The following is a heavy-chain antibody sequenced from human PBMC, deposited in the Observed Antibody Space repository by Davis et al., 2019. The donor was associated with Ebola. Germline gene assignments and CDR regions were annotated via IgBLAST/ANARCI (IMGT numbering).Heavy chain of an antibody. J-gene: IGHJ4*02. V-gene: IGHV3-7*01. CDR3: ARGRAYCGGDCYSDFGY. D-gene: IGHD2-21*02. CDR2: IKQDGSTK. Sequence: PGGSLRLSCAASGFIFSSFWMTWVRQAPGKGLEWVANIKQDGSTKQYVDSVEGRFTISRDNAKNSLYLQMNSLRVEDTAVYYCARGRAYCGGDCYSDFGYWGQGTLVTVSS. CDR1: GFIFSSFW.